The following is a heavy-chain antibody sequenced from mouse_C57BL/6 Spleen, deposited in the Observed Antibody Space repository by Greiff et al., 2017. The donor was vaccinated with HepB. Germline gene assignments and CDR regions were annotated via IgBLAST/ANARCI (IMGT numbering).Heavy chain of an antibody. CDR2: ISYDGSN. CDR1: GYSITSGYY. Sequence: DVKLVESGPGLVKPSQSLSLTCSVTGYSITSGYYWNWIRQFPGNKLEWMGYISYDGSNNYNPSLKNRISITRDTSKNQFFLKLNSVTTEDTATYYCASLYGSSYGFAYWGQGTLVTVSA. J-gene: IGHJ3*01. CDR3: ASLYGSSYGFAY. D-gene: IGHD1-1*01. V-gene: IGHV3-6*01.